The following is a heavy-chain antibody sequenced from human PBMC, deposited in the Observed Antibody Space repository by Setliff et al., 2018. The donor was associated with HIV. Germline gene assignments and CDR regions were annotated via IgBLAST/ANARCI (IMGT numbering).Heavy chain of an antibody. CDR1: GYSISSGCY. CDR3: ARQPLYNDYDWRSYYFDY. D-gene: IGHD5-12*01. V-gene: IGHV4-38-2*01. J-gene: IGHJ4*02. Sequence: SETLSLTCAVSGYSISSGCYWGWIRQPPGKGLEWIGSMYHTGSTYYSPSLNSRFTISVDTSKHQFSLKLRSVTAADTAVYYCARQPLYNDYDWRSYYFDYWGQGSLVTVSS. CDR2: MYHTGST.